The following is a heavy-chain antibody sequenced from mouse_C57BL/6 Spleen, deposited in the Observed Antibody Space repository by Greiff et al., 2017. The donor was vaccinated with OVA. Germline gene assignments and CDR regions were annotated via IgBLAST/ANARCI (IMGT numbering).Heavy chain of an antibody. V-gene: IGHV7-3*01. J-gene: IGHJ1*03. CDR1: GFTFTDYY. CDR3: ARYGITEYFDV. D-gene: IGHD2-4*01. Sequence: EVQLQESGGGLVQPGGSLSLSCAASGFTFTDYYMSWVRQPPGKALEWLGFIRNKANGYTTEYSASVKGRFTISRDNSQSILYLQMNALRAEDSATYYCARYGITEYFDVWGTGTTVTVSS. CDR2: IRNKANGYTT.